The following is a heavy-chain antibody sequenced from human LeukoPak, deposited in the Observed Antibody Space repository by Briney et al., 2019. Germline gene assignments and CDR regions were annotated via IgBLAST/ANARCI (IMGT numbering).Heavy chain of an antibody. CDR1: GFTFSRYW. CDR3: IIVVVPAAGDHAFDI. D-gene: IGHD2-2*01. V-gene: IGHV3-30-3*01. Sequence: GGSLRLSCAASGFTFSRYWMSWARQAPGKGLEWVAVISYDGSNKYYADSVKGRFTISRDNSKNTLYLQMNSLRAEDTAVYYCIIVVVPAAGDHAFDIWGQGTMVTVSS. J-gene: IGHJ3*02. CDR2: ISYDGSNK.